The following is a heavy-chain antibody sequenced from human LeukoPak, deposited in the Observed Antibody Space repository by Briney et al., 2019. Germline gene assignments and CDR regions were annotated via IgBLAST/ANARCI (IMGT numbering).Heavy chain of an antibody. J-gene: IGHJ4*02. CDR1: GYTFTSYA. CDR3: AKDVGDSLAGPWFFQF. CDR2: ISGHTGDT. V-gene: IGHV1-18*01. Sequence: GASVKVSCKASGYTFTSYAMNWVRQAPGQGLEWMGWISGHTGDTHYAKRFQGRLTLTTDTSTSVAYLELSTLRSDDTALYFCAKDVGDSLAGPWFFQFWGQGTLVALSS. D-gene: IGHD3-10*01.